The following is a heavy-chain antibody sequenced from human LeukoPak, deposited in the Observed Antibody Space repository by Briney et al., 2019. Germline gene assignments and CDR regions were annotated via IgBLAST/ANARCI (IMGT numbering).Heavy chain of an antibody. V-gene: IGHV4-34*01. D-gene: IGHD5-18*01. CDR3: ARTTEGGYTYDYFYYYYMDV. Sequence: SETLSLTCAVYGGSFSGYYWSWVRQPPGKGLEWIGEINHSGSTNYNPSLKSRVTISVDTSKNQFSLKLSSVTAADTAVYYCARTTEGGYTYDYFYYYYMDVWGKGTTVTISS. CDR2: INHSGST. J-gene: IGHJ6*03. CDR1: GGSFSGYY.